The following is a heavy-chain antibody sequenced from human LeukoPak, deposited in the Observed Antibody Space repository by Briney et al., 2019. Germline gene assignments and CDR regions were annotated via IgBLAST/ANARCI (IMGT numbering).Heavy chain of an antibody. Sequence: AGGSLRLSCAASGFTFSSYAMSWVRQAPGKGLEWVSVISGSSGTTYYADSVKGRFIISRDNFKNTLYLQMNSLRAEDTAVYYCAKRIGGVNSFDHWGQGTLVTVSS. CDR3: AKRIGGVNSFDH. J-gene: IGHJ4*02. CDR2: ISGSSGTT. CDR1: GFTFSSYA. D-gene: IGHD3-16*01. V-gene: IGHV3-23*01.